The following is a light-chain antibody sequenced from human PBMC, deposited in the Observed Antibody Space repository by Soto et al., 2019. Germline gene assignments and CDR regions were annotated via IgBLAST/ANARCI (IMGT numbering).Light chain of an antibody. J-gene: IGKJ3*01. Sequence: EIVMTQSPATLSVSPGERATLSCRASQSVSSNLAWYQQKPGQAPRLLIYGASTRATGIPARFSGSGSGTEFTLPISSLQSEDFAVYYCQQYNNWPPYTFGPGPKVDIK. CDR1: QSVSSN. CDR3: QQYNNWPPYT. V-gene: IGKV3-15*01. CDR2: GAS.